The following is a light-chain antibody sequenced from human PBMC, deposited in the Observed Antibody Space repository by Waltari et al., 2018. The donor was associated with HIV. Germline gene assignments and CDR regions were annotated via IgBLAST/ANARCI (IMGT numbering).Light chain of an antibody. V-gene: IGLV1-44*01. CDR1: SSNLGSNT. Sequence: QSVLTQPPSASGTPGQRVTISCSGSSSNLGSNTVNWYQQLPGTAPKLLIYSNNQRPSGVPDRCSGSKSGTSASLAISGLQSENDADYYCAAWDDSLNGVVFGGGTKLTVL. CDR3: AAWDDSLNGVV. J-gene: IGLJ2*01. CDR2: SNN.